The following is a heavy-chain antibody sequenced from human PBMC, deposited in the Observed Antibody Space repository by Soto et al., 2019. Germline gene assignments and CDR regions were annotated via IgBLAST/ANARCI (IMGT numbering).Heavy chain of an antibody. CDR3: AREYYDFWSGYSDPYVHYYMDV. J-gene: IGHJ6*03. CDR1: GYTFTSYD. CDR2: MNPNSGNT. Sequence: ASVKVSCKASGYTFTSYDINWVRQATGQGLEWMGWMNPNSGNTGYAQKFQGRVTMTRNTSISTAYMELSSLRSEDTAVYYCAREYYDFWSGYSDPYVHYYMDVWGKGTTVTVSS. D-gene: IGHD3-3*01. V-gene: IGHV1-8*01.